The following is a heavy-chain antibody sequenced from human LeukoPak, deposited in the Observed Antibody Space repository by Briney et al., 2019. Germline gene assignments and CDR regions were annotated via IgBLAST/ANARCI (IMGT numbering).Heavy chain of an antibody. V-gene: IGHV1-18*01. CDR1: GYTLTSYG. Sequence: ASVKVSCKASGYTLTSYGISWVRQAPGQGLEWMGWISAYNGNTNYAQKLQGRVTMTTDTSTSTAYMELRSLRSDDTAVYYCAREDNGDYPNWFDPWGQGTLVTVPS. J-gene: IGHJ5*02. CDR2: ISAYNGNT. CDR3: AREDNGDYPNWFDP. D-gene: IGHD4-17*01.